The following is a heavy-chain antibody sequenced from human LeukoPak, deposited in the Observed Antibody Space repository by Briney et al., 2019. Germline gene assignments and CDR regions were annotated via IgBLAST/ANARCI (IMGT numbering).Heavy chain of an antibody. J-gene: IGHJ4*02. CDR1: GGSISSYY. V-gene: IGHV4-59*01. Sequence: SETLSLTCTVSGGSISSYYWSWIRQPPGKGLEWIGYIYYSGSTNYNPSLKSRVTISVDTSRDQFSLKLSSVTAADTAVYYCARGARYFDYWGQGTLVTVSS. CDR3: ARGARYFDY. CDR2: IYYSGST.